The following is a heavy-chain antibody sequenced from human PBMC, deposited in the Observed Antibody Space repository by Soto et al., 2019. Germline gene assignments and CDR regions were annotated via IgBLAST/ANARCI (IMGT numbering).Heavy chain of an antibody. V-gene: IGHV4-59*01. D-gene: IGHD5-12*01. J-gene: IGHJ4*02. CDR1: GGSISSYY. Sequence: SETLSLTCTVSGGSISSYYWSWIRQPPGKGLEWIGYIYYSGSTNYNPSLKSRVTISVDTSKNQFSLKLSSVTAAATAVYYCARSPPEKYSGYDPHFDDWGQVTSVTASS. CDR3: ARSPPEKYSGYDPHFDD. CDR2: IYYSGST.